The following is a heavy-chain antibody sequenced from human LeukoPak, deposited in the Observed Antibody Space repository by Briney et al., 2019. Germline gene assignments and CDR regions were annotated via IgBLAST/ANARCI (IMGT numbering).Heavy chain of an antibody. V-gene: IGHV4-30-2*01. CDR3: AGHHPRNTVDF. CDR2: IYHSGST. D-gene: IGHD2/OR15-2a*01. CDR1: GGSISSGGYS. Sequence: SETLSLTCAVSGGSISSGGYSWSWIRQPPGKGLEWIGYIYHSGSTYYNPSLKSRVTISVDRSKDQFSLKLSSVTAADTAVYYCAGHHPRNTVDFWGQGTLVTVSS. J-gene: IGHJ4*02.